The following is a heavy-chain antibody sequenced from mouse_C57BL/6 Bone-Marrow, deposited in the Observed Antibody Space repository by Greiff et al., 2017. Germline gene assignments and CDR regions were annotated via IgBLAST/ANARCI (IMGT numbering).Heavy chain of an antibody. CDR3: AIDSSGHYYAMDY. J-gene: IGHJ4*01. Sequence: VQLQQSGAELVKPGASVKLSCKASGYTFTSYWMHWVKQRPGRGLEWIGRIDPNSGGTKYNEKFKSKATLTVDKPSSTAYMQLSSLTSEDSAVYYCAIDSSGHYYAMDYWGQGTSVTVSS. CDR1: GYTFTSYW. D-gene: IGHD3-2*02. CDR2: IDPNSGGT. V-gene: IGHV1-72*01.